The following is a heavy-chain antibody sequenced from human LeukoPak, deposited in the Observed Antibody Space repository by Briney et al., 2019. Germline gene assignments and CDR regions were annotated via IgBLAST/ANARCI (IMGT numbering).Heavy chain of an antibody. Sequence: GGSLRLPCAASGFTFSGYWMSWVRQAPGKGLERVANIKGDGSEKYYVGSVKGRFTISRDNAKNSLYLQMNSLRAEDTAVYYCARESRIYGSGSYSGLPPDHWGQGSLVTVSS. CDR3: ARESRIYGSGSYSGLPPDH. CDR1: GFTFSGYW. D-gene: IGHD3-10*01. CDR2: IKGDGSEK. V-gene: IGHV3-7*01. J-gene: IGHJ4*02.